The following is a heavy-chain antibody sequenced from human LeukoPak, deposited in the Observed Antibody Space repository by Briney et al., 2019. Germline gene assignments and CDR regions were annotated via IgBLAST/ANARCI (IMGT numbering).Heavy chain of an antibody. J-gene: IGHJ4*02. CDR3: ARDITMIVVDWEGYFDY. V-gene: IGHV3-48*04. D-gene: IGHD3-22*01. CDR2: ISSSSSTI. CDR1: GFTFSSYS. Sequence: PGGSLRLSCAASGFTFSSYSMNWVRQAPGKGLEWVSYISSSSSTIYYADSVKGRFTISRDNAKNSLYLQMNSLRAEDTAVYYCARDITMIVVDWEGYFDYWGQGTLVTVSS.